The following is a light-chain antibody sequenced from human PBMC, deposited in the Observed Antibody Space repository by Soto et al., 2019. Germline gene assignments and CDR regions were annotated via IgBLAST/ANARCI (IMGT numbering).Light chain of an antibody. CDR1: QSISRG. Sequence: DIQMTQSPSTLSASVGERVTITCRASQSISRGLAWYQQKPGKAPKLLIYDVSSVEGGVPSRCSGSGSGTEFTRTSSGLQPDGSATDDGQQWNTCWTVGQGTKVEIK. V-gene: IGKV1-5*01. J-gene: IGKJ1*01. CDR3: QQWNTCWT. CDR2: DVS.